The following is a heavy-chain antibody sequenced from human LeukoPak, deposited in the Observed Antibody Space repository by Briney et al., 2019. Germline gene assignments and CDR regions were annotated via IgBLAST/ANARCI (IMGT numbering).Heavy chain of an antibody. Sequence: ASVKVSCKASGYTFTSYDINWVRQAPGQGLEWMGGIIPIFGTANYAQKFQGRVTITADESTSTAYMELSSLRSEDTAVYYCARGGGGNSYSYYYYMDVWGKGTTVTVSS. CDR3: ARGGGGNSYSYYYYMDV. D-gene: IGHD4-23*01. J-gene: IGHJ6*03. V-gene: IGHV1-69*13. CDR1: GYTFTSYD. CDR2: IIPIFGTA.